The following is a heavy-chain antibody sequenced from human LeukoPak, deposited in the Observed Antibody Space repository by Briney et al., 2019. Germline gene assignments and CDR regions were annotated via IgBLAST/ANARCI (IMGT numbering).Heavy chain of an antibody. CDR2: IKRSGYGTTT. CDR3: TTDPYSNYRFDF. Sequence: PGGSLRLSCAASGFTFSNAWMSWVRQARGKGVEWVGRIKRSGYGTTTDYGESVKDRFNIERDESRSTLYLQMNSLKTEDTAVYYCTTDPYSNYRFDFWGQGALVTVSS. V-gene: IGHV3-15*01. CDR1: GFTFSNAW. J-gene: IGHJ4*02. D-gene: IGHD4-11*01.